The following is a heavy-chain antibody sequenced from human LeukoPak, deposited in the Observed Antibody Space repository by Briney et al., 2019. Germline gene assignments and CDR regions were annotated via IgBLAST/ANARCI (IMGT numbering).Heavy chain of an antibody. CDR3: ARAGVVVAATHY. CDR1: GGFFSGYY. J-gene: IGHJ4*02. Sequence: SETLSLTCAAYGGFFSGYYWSWIRQPPGKGLEWIGEINHSGSTNYNPSLKSRVTISVDTSKNQFSLKLSSVTAADTAVYYCARAGVVVAATHYWGQGTLVTVSS. CDR2: INHSGST. D-gene: IGHD2-15*01. V-gene: IGHV4-34*01.